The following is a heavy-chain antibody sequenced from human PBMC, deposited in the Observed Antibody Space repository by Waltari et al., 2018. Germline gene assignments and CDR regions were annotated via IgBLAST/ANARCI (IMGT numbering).Heavy chain of an antibody. CDR1: GGSIVGDYY. D-gene: IGHD1-1*01. CDR3: ARFASGDYNPEWFDP. V-gene: IGHV4-61*03. CDR2: VYYTGGT. J-gene: IGHJ5*02. Sequence: QVQLQESGPGLVKPSETLSLTCSVAGGSIVGDYYWSWIRQSPGKGLEWIGNVYYTGGTNYNPSLKSRVTISVDTSKNHFSLRVTSVTAADTAVYYCARFASGDYNPEWFDPWGQGTPVTVSS.